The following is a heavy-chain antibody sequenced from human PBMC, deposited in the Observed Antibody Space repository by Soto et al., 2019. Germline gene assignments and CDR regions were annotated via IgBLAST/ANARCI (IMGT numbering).Heavy chain of an antibody. J-gene: IGHJ6*02. CDR1: GYKFTTYG. Sequence: QVQLLQSGAEVKKPGASVKVSCKASGYKFTTYGITWVRQAPGQGLEWLGGISTYNGNTDYAQNLHDRVTMTTETSTSTAYLEVRSLTSDDTAVYFCARGLGTNGLDVWGQGTTVTVSS. V-gene: IGHV1-18*04. CDR3: ARGLGTNGLDV. D-gene: IGHD7-27*01. CDR2: ISTYNGNT.